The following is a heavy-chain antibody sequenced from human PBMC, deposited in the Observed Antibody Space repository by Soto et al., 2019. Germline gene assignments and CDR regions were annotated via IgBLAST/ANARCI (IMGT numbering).Heavy chain of an antibody. V-gene: IGHV4-34*01. CDR3: ARGTSCSGGSCYPSFDY. Sequence: QVQLQQWGAGLLKPSETLSLTCAVYGGSFSGYYWSWIRQPPGKGLEWIGEINHSGSTNYNPSLKSRVTISVDTSKNQFSLKLSSVTAADTAVYYCARGTSCSGGSCYPSFDYWGQGTLVTVSS. CDR2: INHSGST. CDR1: GGSFSGYY. D-gene: IGHD2-15*01. J-gene: IGHJ4*02.